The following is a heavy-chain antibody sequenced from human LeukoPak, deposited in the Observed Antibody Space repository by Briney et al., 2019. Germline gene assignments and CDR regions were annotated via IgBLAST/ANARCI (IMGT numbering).Heavy chain of an antibody. V-gene: IGHV1-8*03. CDR1: GYTFTSYD. Sequence: SVKVSYKASGYTFTSYDINWVRQATGQGLEWMGWMNPNSGNTGYAQKFQGRVTITRNTSISTAYMELSSLRSEDTAVYYCARGTSYSSGWADAFDIWGQGTMVTVSS. D-gene: IGHD6-19*01. CDR3: ARGTSYSSGWADAFDI. J-gene: IGHJ3*02. CDR2: MNPNSGNT.